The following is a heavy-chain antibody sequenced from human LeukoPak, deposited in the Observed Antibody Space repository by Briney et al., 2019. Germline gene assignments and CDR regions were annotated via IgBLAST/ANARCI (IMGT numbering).Heavy chain of an antibody. CDR2: INHSGST. Sequence: SGTLSLTCAVYGGSFSGYYWSWIRQPPGKGLEWIGEINHSGSTNYNPSLKSRATISVDTSKNQFSLKLSSVTAADTAVYYCARPYKSTMVRGTNWFDPWGQGTLVTVSS. V-gene: IGHV4-34*01. CDR3: ARPYKSTMVRGTNWFDP. J-gene: IGHJ5*02. CDR1: GGSFSGYY. D-gene: IGHD3-10*01.